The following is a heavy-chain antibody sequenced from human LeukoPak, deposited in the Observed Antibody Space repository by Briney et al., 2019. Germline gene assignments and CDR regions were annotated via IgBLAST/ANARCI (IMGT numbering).Heavy chain of an antibody. CDR2: IYHSGST. D-gene: IGHD1-7*01. Sequence: SETLSLTCTVSGGSISSHYWSWIRQPPGKGLEWIGSIYHSGSTYYNPSLKSRVTISVDTSKNQFSLKLSSVTAADTAVYYCARGLELRWGQGTLVTVSS. V-gene: IGHV4-59*08. J-gene: IGHJ4*02. CDR1: GGSISSHY. CDR3: ARGLELR.